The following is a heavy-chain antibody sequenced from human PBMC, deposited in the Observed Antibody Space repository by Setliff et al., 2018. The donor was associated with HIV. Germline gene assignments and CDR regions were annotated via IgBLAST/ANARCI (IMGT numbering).Heavy chain of an antibody. D-gene: IGHD1-26*01. Sequence: GGSLRLSCAASAFIFSRYWMSWVRQAPGKGLEWVSSISGNDGSTNYGDSVKGRFTISRDSSKNTLFLQMNSLRAEDTAVYYCAKGGKGYSGRYYFDYRGQGTQVTVSS. CDR1: AFIFSRYW. V-gene: IGHV3-23*01. CDR3: AKGGKGYSGRYYFDY. J-gene: IGHJ4*02. CDR2: ISGNDGST.